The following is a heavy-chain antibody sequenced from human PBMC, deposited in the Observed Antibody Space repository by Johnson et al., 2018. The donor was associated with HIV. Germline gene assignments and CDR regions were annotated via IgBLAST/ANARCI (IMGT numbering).Heavy chain of an antibody. D-gene: IGHD5-18*01. Sequence: VQLVESGGGLVQPGGSLRLSCAASGFTFSNYDMHWVRQATGKGLDWVSAIGTAGDTYYPGSVKGRFTISRDNSKNTLYLQMNSLRAEDTAVYYCARAYTYGAFDIWGQGTMVTVSS. CDR2: IGTAGDT. CDR3: ARAYTYGAFDI. J-gene: IGHJ3*02. V-gene: IGHV3-13*01. CDR1: GFTFSNYD.